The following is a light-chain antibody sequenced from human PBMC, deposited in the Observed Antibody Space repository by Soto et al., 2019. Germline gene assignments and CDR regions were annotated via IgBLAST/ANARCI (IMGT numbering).Light chain of an antibody. CDR2: SDT. J-gene: IGLJ2*01. CDR1: TSNIGAGFD. V-gene: IGLV1-40*01. CDR3: GTWDSSLSAGV. Sequence: QSVLTQPPSVSGAPGQRLTISCSGSTSNIGAGFDVHWYQQFPGAAPTLLIYSDTSRPSGVPSRFSASKSGTSASLTITGLRTEDEADYYCGTWDSSLSAGVFGGGTKLTVL.